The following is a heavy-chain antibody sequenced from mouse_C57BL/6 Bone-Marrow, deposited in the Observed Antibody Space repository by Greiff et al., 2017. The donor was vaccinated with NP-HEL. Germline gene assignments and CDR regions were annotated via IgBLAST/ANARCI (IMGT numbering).Heavy chain of an antibody. J-gene: IGHJ4*01. CDR1: GFNIKDDY. V-gene: IGHV14-4*01. D-gene: IGHD2-3*01. CDR2: IDPENGDT. Sequence: VQLQQSGAELVRPGASVKLSCTASGFNIKDDYMHWVKQRPEQGLEWIGWIDPENGDTEYASKFQGKATITADTSSNTAYLQLSSLTSEDTAVYYCTRGKWLLRGYAMDYWGQGTSVTVSS. CDR3: TRGKWLLRGYAMDY.